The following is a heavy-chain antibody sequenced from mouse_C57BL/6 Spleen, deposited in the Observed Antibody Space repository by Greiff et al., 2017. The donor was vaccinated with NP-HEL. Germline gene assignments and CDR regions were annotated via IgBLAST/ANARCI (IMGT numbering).Heavy chain of an antibody. Sequence: QVQLQQPGAELVMPGASVKLSCKASGYTFTSYWMHWVKQRPGQGLEWIGEIDPSDSYTNYNQKFKGKSTLTVDKSSSTAYMQLSSLTSEDSAVYYCASSHYYGSSSYFDYWGQGTTLTVSS. CDR3: ASSHYYGSSSYFDY. D-gene: IGHD1-1*01. CDR2: IDPSDSYT. CDR1: GYTFTSYW. J-gene: IGHJ2*01. V-gene: IGHV1-69*01.